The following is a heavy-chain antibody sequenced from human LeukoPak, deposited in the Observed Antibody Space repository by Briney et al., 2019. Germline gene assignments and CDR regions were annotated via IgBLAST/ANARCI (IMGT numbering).Heavy chain of an antibody. CDR2: INTNGANT. D-gene: IGHD6-6*01. CDR3: VKGLDYSSSQMDS. Sequence: GGSLRLSCSASGFTFKSYAMHWVRQAPGKGLEYVSSINTNGANTYYADSVKGRFTISRDNSRSTVYVQMNSLTLEDAAVYYCVKGLDYSSSQMDSWGQGTLVTVSS. CDR1: GFTFKSYA. V-gene: IGHV3-64*05. J-gene: IGHJ4*02.